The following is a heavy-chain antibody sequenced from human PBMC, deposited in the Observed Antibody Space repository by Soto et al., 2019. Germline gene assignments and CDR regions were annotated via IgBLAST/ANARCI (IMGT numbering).Heavy chain of an antibody. CDR1: GSTFTTNP. D-gene: IGHD1-26*01. CDR3: ANYRFAGSNPAGAFEL. V-gene: IGHV3-23*01. J-gene: IGHJ3*01. Sequence: EVQLLESGGGLVHPGGSLRLSCANSGSTFTTNPMTWIRQPPGKGLEWVPTISATGSNTYYADTAKGRFTISRDNSKNTLYLQMNGLRLEDTAIYYCANYRFAGSNPAGAFELWGQGTMVSVSS. CDR2: ISATGSNT.